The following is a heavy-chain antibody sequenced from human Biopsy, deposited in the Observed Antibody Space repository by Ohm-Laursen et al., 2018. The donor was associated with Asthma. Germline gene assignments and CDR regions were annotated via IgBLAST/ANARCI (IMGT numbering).Heavy chain of an antibody. V-gene: IGHV3-30*18. CDR1: GFTFSSYG. CDR2: ISYDGSNK. CDR3: AKDTEGRYDFWSGLSYNYYGMDV. Sequence: SLRLSCAASGFTFSSYGMYWVRQAPGKGLEWVAVISYDGSNKYYADSVKGRFTISRDNSKNTLYLQMNILRAEDTAVYYCAKDTEGRYDFWSGLSYNYYGMDVWGQGTTVTVSS. J-gene: IGHJ6*01. D-gene: IGHD3-3*01.